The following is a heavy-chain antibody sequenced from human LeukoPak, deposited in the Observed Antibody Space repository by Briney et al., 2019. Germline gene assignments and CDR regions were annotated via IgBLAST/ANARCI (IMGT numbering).Heavy chain of an antibody. Sequence: GGSLRLSCAASGFTFDDYAMHWVRQAPGKSLEWVSLISGHGGSTYYVDSVKGRFTISRDNSKNSRYLQMNSLRTEDTALYYCAKASLRAMIPSLVHWGQGTLVTVSS. CDR3: AKASLRAMIPSLVH. J-gene: IGHJ1*01. CDR2: ISGHGGST. D-gene: IGHD3-22*01. V-gene: IGHV3-43*02. CDR1: GFTFDDYA.